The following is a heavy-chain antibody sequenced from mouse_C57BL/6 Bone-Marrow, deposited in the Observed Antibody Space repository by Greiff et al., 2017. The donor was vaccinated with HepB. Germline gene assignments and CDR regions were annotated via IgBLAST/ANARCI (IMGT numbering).Heavy chain of an antibody. J-gene: IGHJ3*01. V-gene: IGHV5-4*01. D-gene: IGHD1-1*01. CDR1: GFTFSSYA. CDR2: ISDGGSYT. CDR3: ARDRVLRIRFAY. Sequence: EVKLVESGGGLVKPGGSLKLSCAASGFTFSSYAMSWVRQTPEKRLEWVATISDGGSYTYYPDNVKGRFTISRDNAKNNLYLQMSHLKSEDTAMYYCARDRVLRIRFAYWGQGTLVTVSA.